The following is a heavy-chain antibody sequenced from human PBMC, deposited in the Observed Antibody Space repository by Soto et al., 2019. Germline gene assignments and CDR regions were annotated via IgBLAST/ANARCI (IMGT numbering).Heavy chain of an antibody. D-gene: IGHD1-26*01. Sequence: ASVKVSCKASGYTFTSYGISWVRQAPGQGLEWMGWISAYNGNTNYAQKLQGRVTMTTDTSTSTAYMELRSLRSDDTAVYYCARDPYSGSYYKNAFDIWGQGTMVTVSS. CDR2: ISAYNGNT. J-gene: IGHJ3*02. CDR1: GYTFTSYG. V-gene: IGHV1-18*01. CDR3: ARDPYSGSYYKNAFDI.